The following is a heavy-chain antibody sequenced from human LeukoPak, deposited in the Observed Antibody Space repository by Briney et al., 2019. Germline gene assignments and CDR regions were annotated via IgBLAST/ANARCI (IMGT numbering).Heavy chain of an antibody. V-gene: IGHV4-59*08. Sequence: SETLCLTCTVSGGSISSYYWSWIRQPPGKGLEWIGYIYYSGSTNYNPSLKSRVTISVDTSKNQFSLKLSSVTAADTAVYYCARPSERGALDPWGQGTLVTVSS. D-gene: IGHD3-10*01. CDR1: GGSISSYY. J-gene: IGHJ5*02. CDR2: IYYSGST. CDR3: ARPSERGALDP.